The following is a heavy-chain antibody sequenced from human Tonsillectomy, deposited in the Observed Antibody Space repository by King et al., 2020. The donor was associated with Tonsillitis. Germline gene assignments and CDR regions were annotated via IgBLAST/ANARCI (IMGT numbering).Heavy chain of an antibody. J-gene: IGHJ2*01. V-gene: IGHV4-34*01. CDR2: INHSGIK. CDR1: GGSFSDYF. D-gene: IGHD7-27*01. Sequence: VQLKQWGAGLLKPSETLSLTCAVFGGSFSDYFWSWIRQPPGKGLEWIGEINHSGIKNYNPSLKSRVTISLDTSKNQFSLKLSSVTAADTAVYYCAGIRTGVRYFDLWGRGTLVTVSS. CDR3: AGIRTGVRYFDL.